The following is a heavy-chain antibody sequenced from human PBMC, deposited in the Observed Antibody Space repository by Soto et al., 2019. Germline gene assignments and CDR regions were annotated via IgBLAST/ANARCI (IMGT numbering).Heavy chain of an antibody. CDR3: ARYREDGDYVGACDY. Sequence: QVQLQESGPGLVKPSETLSLTCIVSGDSINNYFWSWIRQPAGKGLEWIGRIFASGSTKYNPSLESRVTMSVDTSENQCSLTLRSVTAADTATYYCARYREDGDYVGACDYWGQGTLVTVSS. V-gene: IGHV4-4*07. CDR1: GDSINNYF. J-gene: IGHJ4*02. D-gene: IGHD4-17*01. CDR2: IFASGST.